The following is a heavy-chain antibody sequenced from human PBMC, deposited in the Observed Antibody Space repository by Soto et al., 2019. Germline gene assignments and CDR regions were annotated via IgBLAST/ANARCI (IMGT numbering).Heavy chain of an antibody. D-gene: IGHD3-10*01. J-gene: IGHJ6*02. Sequence: EVQLLESGGGLVQPGGSLRLSCAASGFTFSSYAMSWVRQAPGKGLEWVSAISGSGGSTYYADSVKGRFTISRDNSKNTLYLQMNSLRAEDTAVYYCAKDHNDYYGSGKDGMDVWGQGTTVTVSS. CDR1: GFTFSSYA. CDR3: AKDHNDYYGSGKDGMDV. V-gene: IGHV3-23*01. CDR2: ISGSGGST.